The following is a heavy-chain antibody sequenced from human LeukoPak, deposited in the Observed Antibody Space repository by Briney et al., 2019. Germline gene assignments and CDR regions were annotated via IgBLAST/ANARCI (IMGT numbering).Heavy chain of an antibody. CDR1: GASISSGSYY. D-gene: IGHD6-19*01. J-gene: IGHJ4*02. CDR2: IYTTGST. Sequence: PSQTLSLTCTVSGASISSGSYYWSWIRQPAGKGLEWIGRIYTTGSTNYNPSLKSRVTISLDMSKNQFSLKLSSVTAAETTVYYCARKQWVEYYFESWGQGTLVTVSS. CDR3: ARKQWVEYYFES. V-gene: IGHV4-61*02.